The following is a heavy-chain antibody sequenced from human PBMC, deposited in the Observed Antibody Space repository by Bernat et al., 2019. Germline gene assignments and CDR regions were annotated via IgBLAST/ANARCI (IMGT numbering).Heavy chain of an antibody. CDR2: ISYDGSNK. CDR1: GFTFSSYA. J-gene: IGHJ3*02. Sequence: QVQLVESGGGVVQPGRSLRLSCAASGFTFSSYAMHWVRQAPGKGLEWVAVISYDGSNKYYADSVKGRFTISRDNSKNTLYLQMNSLRAEDTAVYYCARDFRFLEWSHRNDAFDIWGQGTMVTVSS. CDR3: ARDFRFLEWSHRNDAFDI. D-gene: IGHD3-3*01. V-gene: IGHV3-30*01.